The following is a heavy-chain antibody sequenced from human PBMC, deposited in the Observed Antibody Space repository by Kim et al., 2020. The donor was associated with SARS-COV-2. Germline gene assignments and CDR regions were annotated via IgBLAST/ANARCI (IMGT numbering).Heavy chain of an antibody. J-gene: IGHJ6*02. CDR2: ISGSGGST. Sequence: GGSLRLSCAASGFTFSSYAMSWVRQAPGKGLEWVSAISGSGGSTYYADSVKGRFTISRDNSKNTLYLQMNSLRAEDTAVYYCAKSSYYGSGTPWGYYYGMDVWGQGTTVTVSS. D-gene: IGHD3-10*01. CDR1: GFTFSSYA. CDR3: AKSSYYGSGTPWGYYYGMDV. V-gene: IGHV3-23*01.